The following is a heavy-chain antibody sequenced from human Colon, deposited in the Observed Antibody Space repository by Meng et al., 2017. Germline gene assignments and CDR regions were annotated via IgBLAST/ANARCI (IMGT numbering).Heavy chain of an antibody. CDR1: GCSFSSYC. D-gene: IGHD2-15*01. V-gene: IGHV4-4*07. Sequence: QVHRDESAAGLVQPSPPLSTPSPASGCSFSSYCWSCIRKPDGKGLEWIGRIYTSGSTNYIPSLKSRVTMSLDTSKNQFSLKLSSVTAADTAVYYCARARSGYCSGGSCYREDYWGQGTLVTVSS. J-gene: IGHJ4*02. CDR2: IYTSGST. CDR3: ARARSGYCSGGSCYREDY.